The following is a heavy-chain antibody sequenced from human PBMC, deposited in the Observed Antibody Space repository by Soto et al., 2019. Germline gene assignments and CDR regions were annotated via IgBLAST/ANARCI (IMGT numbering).Heavy chain of an antibody. CDR2: IYWDDTK. J-gene: IGHJ4*02. CDR3: AHAYGGRSRY. CDR1: GFSLPTDRVG. D-gene: IGHD1-26*01. Sequence: QITLKESGPTLVKPTQTLTLTCTFSGFSLPTDRVGVGWIRQPPGKALEWLAVIYWDDTKTYRPSLKSRLTLAKDTSKNQVALTMTDMDPVDTATYYCAHAYGGRSRYWGQGTLVTVSS. V-gene: IGHV2-5*02.